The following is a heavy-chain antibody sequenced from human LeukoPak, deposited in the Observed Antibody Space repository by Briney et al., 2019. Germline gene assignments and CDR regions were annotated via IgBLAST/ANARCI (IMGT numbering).Heavy chain of an antibody. CDR1: GGSISSSSYY. J-gene: IGHJ4*02. V-gene: IGHV4-39*01. Sequence: PSETLSLTCTVSGGSISSSSYYWGWIRQPPGKGLEWIGSIYYSGSTYYNPSLKSRVTISVDTSKNQFSLKLSSVTAADTAVYYCARPNSSSRGQGTLVTVSS. D-gene: IGHD6-13*01. CDR3: ARPNSSS. CDR2: IYYSGST.